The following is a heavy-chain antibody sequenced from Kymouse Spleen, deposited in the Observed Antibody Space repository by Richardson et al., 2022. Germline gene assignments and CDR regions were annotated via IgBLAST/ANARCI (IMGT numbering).Heavy chain of an antibody. CDR1: GFTFSSYG. J-gene: IGHJ4*02. D-gene: IGHD6-19*01. Sequence: QVQLVESGGGVVQPGRSLRLSCAASGFTFSSYGMHWVRQAPGKGLEWVAVISYDGSNKYYADSVKGRFTISRDNSKNTLYLQMNSLRAEDTAVYYCAKDRGIAVADYWGQGTLVTVSS. CDR3: AKDRGIAVADY. V-gene: IGHV3-30*18. CDR2: ISYDGSNK.